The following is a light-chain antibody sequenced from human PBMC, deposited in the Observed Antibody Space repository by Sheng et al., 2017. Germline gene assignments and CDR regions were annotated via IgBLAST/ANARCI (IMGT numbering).Light chain of an antibody. CDR2: LGS. Sequence: DIVMTQSPLSLPVTPGEPASISCRSSQSLLHSNGYNYLDWYLQKPGQSPQLLIYLGSNRDSGVPDRFSGSGSGTDFTLKISRVEAEDVGLYYCMQSTHWPWTFGQGTKVEIK. J-gene: IGKJ1*01. V-gene: IGKV2-28*01. CDR1: QSLLHSNGYNY. CDR3: MQSTHWPWT.